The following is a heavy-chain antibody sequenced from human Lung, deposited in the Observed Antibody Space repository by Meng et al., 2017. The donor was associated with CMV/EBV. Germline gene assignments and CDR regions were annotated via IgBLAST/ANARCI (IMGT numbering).Heavy chain of an antibody. Sequence: SVKVSCXASGYKFTDYGITWVRQAPGQGLEWMGWIYTYNGNTNFAQNVQGRGSMTRDTSTSTAYMELRSLRSDDTAVYYCARSKIAARSHYYYGMDVWGQGTTVTGSS. CDR1: GYKFTDYG. CDR2: IYTYNGNT. D-gene: IGHD6-6*01. V-gene: IGHV1-18*01. CDR3: ARSKIAARSHYYYGMDV. J-gene: IGHJ6*02.